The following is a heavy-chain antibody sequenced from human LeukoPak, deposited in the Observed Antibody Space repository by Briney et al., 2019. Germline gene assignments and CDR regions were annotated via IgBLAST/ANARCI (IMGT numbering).Heavy chain of an antibody. CDR3: VRDLILVWTPGDDFDF. Sequence: GGSLRLSCAASGFAFSAYWMHWVRQAPGKGLEWVSRINEDATTITYADSVKGRFIISRDNSKKSLYLQMNNLRAEDTPVYYCVRDLILVWTPGDDFDFWGQGTLVIVSS. D-gene: IGHD3-16*01. CDR1: GFAFSAYW. J-gene: IGHJ4*02. V-gene: IGHV3-74*01. CDR2: INEDATTI.